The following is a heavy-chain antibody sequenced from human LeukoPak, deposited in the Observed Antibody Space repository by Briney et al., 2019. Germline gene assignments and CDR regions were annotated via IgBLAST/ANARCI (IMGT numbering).Heavy chain of an antibody. CDR1: GFIFSSYA. Sequence: GGSLRLSCAASGFIFSSYAMSWVLQAPGKGLEWVSVISGSGDSTCYADSAKGRFTISRDNSKNTLYLQVKSLRAEDTAVYYCARSSGLGYYCSGDFCYRSLTDWGQGTLVTVSS. J-gene: IGHJ4*02. CDR3: ARSSGLGYYCSGDFCYRSLTD. V-gene: IGHV3-23*01. CDR2: ISGSGDST. D-gene: IGHD2-21*01.